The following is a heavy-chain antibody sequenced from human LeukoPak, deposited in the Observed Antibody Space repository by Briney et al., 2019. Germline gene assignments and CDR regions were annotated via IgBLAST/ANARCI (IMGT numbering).Heavy chain of an antibody. D-gene: IGHD3-10*01. CDR3: TTPFYSGSGSYYNAFDI. CDR1: GFTFDNAW. CDR2: IESKTDGGTT. V-gene: IGHV3-15*04. Sequence: GGSLRLSCAASGFTFDNAWMSWVRQAPGKGLEWVGRIESKTDGGTTNYAAPVKGRFTISRDDSENTLYLQMNSLKTEDTAVYYCTTPFYSGSGSYYNAFDIWGQGTLVTVSS. J-gene: IGHJ4*02.